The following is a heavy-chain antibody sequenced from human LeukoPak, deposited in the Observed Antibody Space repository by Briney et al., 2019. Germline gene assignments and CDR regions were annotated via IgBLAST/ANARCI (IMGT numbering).Heavy chain of an antibody. D-gene: IGHD4-17*01. CDR2: ISFSDSYI. V-gene: IGHV3-48*03. Sequence: GGSLRLSCAASGFTVSTYEMNWVRQAPGKGLEWVSYISFSDSYIYYADSVKGRFTISRDNAKNSLYLQMNGLRAEDTAVYYCARDRYGYSGDAFYIWGQGTMVTVSS. J-gene: IGHJ3*02. CDR1: GFTVSTYE. CDR3: ARDRYGYSGDAFYI.